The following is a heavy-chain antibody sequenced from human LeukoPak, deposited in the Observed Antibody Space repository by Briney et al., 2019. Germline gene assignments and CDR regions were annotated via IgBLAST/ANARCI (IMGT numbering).Heavy chain of an antibody. J-gene: IGHJ4*02. CDR2: ISGSGGST. V-gene: IGHV3-23*01. CDR3: AKALRAMMGGFDY. D-gene: IGHD1-26*01. CDR1: GFTFSSYG. Sequence: GGSLRLSCAASGFTFSSYGMSWVRQAPGKGLEWVSAISGSGGSTYYADSVKDRFTISRDNSKNTLYLQMNSLRAEDTAVYYCAKALRAMMGGFDYWGQGTLVTVSS.